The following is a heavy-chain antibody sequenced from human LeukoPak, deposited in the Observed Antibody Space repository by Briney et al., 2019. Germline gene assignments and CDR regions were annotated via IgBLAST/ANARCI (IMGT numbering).Heavy chain of an antibody. CDR2: INSDGSST. CDR1: GFSFSSYW. Sequence: GGSLRLSCAASGFSFSSYWMHWVRQAPGKGLVWVSRINSDGSSTSYADSVKGRFTISRDNAKNTLYLQMNSLRAEDTAVYYCASYLITNDGVLNWGQGTLVTVSS. D-gene: IGHD3-3*01. J-gene: IGHJ4*02. CDR3: ASYLITNDGVLN. V-gene: IGHV3-74*01.